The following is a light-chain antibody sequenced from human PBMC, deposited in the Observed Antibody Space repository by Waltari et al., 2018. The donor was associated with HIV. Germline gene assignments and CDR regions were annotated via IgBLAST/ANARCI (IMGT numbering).Light chain of an antibody. Sequence: DIVMTQSPDSLAVSLGGRATINCKSSQSVLYSSNNKNYIAWYQQKPRQPPNLLIYWASARESGVPDRFSGSGAGTDFTLTISSLQAEDVAVYYCQQYYSTPRTFGQGTKVEIK. CDR1: QSVLYSSNNKNY. CDR3: QQYYSTPRT. CDR2: WAS. J-gene: IGKJ1*01. V-gene: IGKV4-1*01.